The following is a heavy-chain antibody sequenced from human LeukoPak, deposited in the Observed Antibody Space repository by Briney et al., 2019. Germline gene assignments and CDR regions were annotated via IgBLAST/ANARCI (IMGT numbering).Heavy chain of an antibody. V-gene: IGHV4-39*01. CDR1: GGSISSNSYY. Sequence: SETLSLTCTVSGGSISSNSYYWGWIRQPPGKGLEWIGSIYYSGSTYYNPSLKSRVTISVDTSKNQFSLKLSSVTAADTAVYYCAKISQYYDSSGYYPASLDYWGQGTLVTVSS. CDR2: IYYSGST. J-gene: IGHJ4*02. D-gene: IGHD3-22*01. CDR3: AKISQYYDSSGYYPASLDY.